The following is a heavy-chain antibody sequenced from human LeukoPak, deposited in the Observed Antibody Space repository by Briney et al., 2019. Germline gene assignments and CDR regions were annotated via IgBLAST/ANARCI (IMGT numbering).Heavy chain of an antibody. CDR2: ISGSGGST. D-gene: IGHD3-10*01. V-gene: IGHV3-23*01. J-gene: IGHJ4*02. CDR3: ATLMVRGVIRMDDY. Sequence: GGSLRLSCAASGFTFSSYAMSWVRQAPGKGLEWVSAISGSGGSTYYADSVKGRSTISRDNAKNSLYLQMNSLRAEDTAVYYCATLMVRGVIRMDDYWGQGTLVTVSS. CDR1: GFTFSSYA.